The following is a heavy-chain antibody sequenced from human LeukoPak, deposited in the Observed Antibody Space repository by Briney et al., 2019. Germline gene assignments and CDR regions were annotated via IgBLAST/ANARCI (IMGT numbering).Heavy chain of an antibody. V-gene: IGHV3-33*08. D-gene: IGHD3-10*01. J-gene: IGHJ4*02. Sequence: GGSLRLSCAASGFTFSLYGMHWVRQAPGKGLEWVAVIWYDGSNKYYADSVKGRFTISRDNSKNTLYLQMNSLRAEDTAVYYCARDSWFGEIGETYFDYWGQGTLVTVSS. CDR2: IWYDGSNK. CDR3: ARDSWFGEIGETYFDY. CDR1: GFTFSLYG.